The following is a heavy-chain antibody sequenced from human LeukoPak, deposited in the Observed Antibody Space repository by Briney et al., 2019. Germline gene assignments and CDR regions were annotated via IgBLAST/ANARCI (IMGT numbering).Heavy chain of an antibody. D-gene: IGHD3-16*01. V-gene: IGHV3-23*01. Sequence: GGSVTLSCSASRFTCCSYAMSGVPKAPGKGLVWVSDISGSGGSTYYADSVKGRFPISRDNSKNTLYLHMNSLRAEDTAVYYCAKGSAARGGYYFDYWGQGTLVTVSS. J-gene: IGHJ4*02. CDR2: ISGSGGST. CDR1: RFTCCSYA. CDR3: AKGSAARGGYYFDY.